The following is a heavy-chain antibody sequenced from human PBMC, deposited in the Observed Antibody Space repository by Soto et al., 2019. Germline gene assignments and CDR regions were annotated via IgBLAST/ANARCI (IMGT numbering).Heavy chain of an antibody. CDR3: AKGCTNGVCYLPSNYFDY. D-gene: IGHD2-8*01. J-gene: IGHJ4*02. CDR1: GFTFSSYA. V-gene: IGHV3-23*01. Sequence: EVQLLESGGGLVQPGGSLRLSCAASGFTFSSYAMSWVRQAPGKGLEWVSAISGSGGSTYYADSVKGRFTISRDNSKKALYLQMNSLRAEDTAVYYCAKGCTNGVCYLPSNYFDYWGQGTLVTVSS. CDR2: ISGSGGST.